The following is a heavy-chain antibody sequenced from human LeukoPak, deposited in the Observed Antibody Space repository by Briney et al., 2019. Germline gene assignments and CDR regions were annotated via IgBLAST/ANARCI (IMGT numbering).Heavy chain of an antibody. CDR3: ARQRTSGSASNLRVAQIDS. V-gene: IGHV4-39*01. J-gene: IGHJ4*02. CDR2: IYYSGST. Sequence: SETLSLTCTVSGGSIISSSHYWAWVRQSPGTGLEWLGSIYYSGSTYYNPSLKSRSTISVDTSKNQISLKVSSVTAADSALYFCARQRTSGSASNLRVAQIDSWGQGTLVTVSS. D-gene: IGHD3-3*01. CDR1: GGSIISSSHY.